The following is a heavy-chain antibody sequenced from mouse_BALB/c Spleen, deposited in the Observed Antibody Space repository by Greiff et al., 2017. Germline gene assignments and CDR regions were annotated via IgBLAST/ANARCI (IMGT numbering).Heavy chain of an antibody. V-gene: IGHV3-8*02. CDR2: ISYSGST. D-gene: IGHD2-3*01. J-gene: IGHJ3*01. CDR3: ARGIYDGYYFAY. Sequence: VQLKESGPSLVKPSQTLSLTCSVTGDSITSGYWNWIRKFPGNKLEYMGYISYSGSTYYNPSLKSRISITRDTSKNQYYLQLNSVTTEDTATYYCARGIYDGYYFAYWGQGTLVTVSA. CDR1: GDSITSGY.